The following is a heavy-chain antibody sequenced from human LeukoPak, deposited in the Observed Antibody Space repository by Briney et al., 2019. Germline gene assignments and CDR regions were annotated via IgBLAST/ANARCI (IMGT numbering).Heavy chain of an antibody. CDR1: AFTFRTYS. J-gene: IGHJ4*02. Sequence: PGGSLRLSCVASAFTFRTYSMHWVRQALGKGLEWVSSISGSTSYIYYADSVRGRFTISRDNAKNSLYLQMNSLRAEDTAVYYCARGSDFVWGSYRPYFDYWGQGTLVTVSS. V-gene: IGHV3-21*01. CDR3: ARGSDFVWGSYRPYFDY. CDR2: ISGSTSYI. D-gene: IGHD3-16*02.